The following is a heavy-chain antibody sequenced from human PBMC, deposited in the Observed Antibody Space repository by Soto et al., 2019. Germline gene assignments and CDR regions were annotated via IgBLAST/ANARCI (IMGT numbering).Heavy chain of an antibody. CDR1: GGSITSNAYY. V-gene: IGHV4-39*01. D-gene: IGHD1-26*01. J-gene: IGHJ4*02. CDR2: IYYSGSA. Sequence: QLQLQESGPGLVKPSETLSLTCTVSGGSITSNAYYWGWIRQPPGKGLEWLGYIYYSGSASYNPSLKRRVTMSVDTSENQFSLKLSSVTAADTAVYYCARRPKRGSFAWCFDYWGQGTLVTVSS. CDR3: ARRPKRGSFAWCFDY.